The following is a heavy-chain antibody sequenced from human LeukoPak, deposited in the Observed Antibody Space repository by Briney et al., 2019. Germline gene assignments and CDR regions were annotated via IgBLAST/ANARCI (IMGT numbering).Heavy chain of an antibody. D-gene: IGHD2-21*01. CDR2: ISSSGSTI. Sequence: GGSLRLSCAASGFTFSDYYMSWIRQAPGKGLEWVSYISSSGSTIYYADSVKGRFTISRDNAKNSLYLQMNSLRAEDTALYYCAKDLLRYYYYGMDVWGQGTTVTVSS. CDR3: AKDLLRYYYYGMDV. CDR1: GFTFSDYY. J-gene: IGHJ6*02. V-gene: IGHV3-11*01.